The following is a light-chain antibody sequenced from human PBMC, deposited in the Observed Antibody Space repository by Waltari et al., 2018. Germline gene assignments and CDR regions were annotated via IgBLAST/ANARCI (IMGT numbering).Light chain of an antibody. J-gene: IGKJ1*01. CDR1: QSISSY. Sequence: DIRMTQSPSSLSASVGDRVTITCRASQSISSYLNWYQQKPGRAPKLLIYAASSLQSVVPSRFSGTGSGTDFTLTISSLQPEDFATYYCQQSYSIPWTLWTFGQGTKVEIK. V-gene: IGKV1-39*01. CDR2: AAS. CDR3: QQSYSIPWTLWT.